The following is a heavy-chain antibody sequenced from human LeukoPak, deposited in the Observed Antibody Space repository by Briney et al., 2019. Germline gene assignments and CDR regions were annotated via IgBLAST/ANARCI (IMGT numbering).Heavy chain of an antibody. CDR3: ARDPGELRADWYFDL. D-gene: IGHD1-26*01. V-gene: IGHV4-39*07. CDR1: GGSISSSSYY. J-gene: IGHJ2*01. CDR2: IYYSGST. Sequence: SETLSLTCTVSGGSISSSSYYWGWIRQPPGKGLEWIGSIYYSGSTYYNPSLKSRVTISVDTSKNQFSLKLSSVTAADTAVYYCARDPGELRADWYFDLWGRGTLVTVSS.